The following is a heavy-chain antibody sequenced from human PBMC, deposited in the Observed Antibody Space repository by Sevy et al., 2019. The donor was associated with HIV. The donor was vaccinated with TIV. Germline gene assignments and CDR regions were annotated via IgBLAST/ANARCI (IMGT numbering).Heavy chain of an antibody. V-gene: IGHV3-49*03. CDR1: GFTFGDFA. CDR2: IRSKAYGGTS. CDR3: TRGHRRSGYDPFFFYYMDV. Sequence: GGSLRLSCTASGFTFGDFAMSWFRQAPGKGLEWVGFIRSKAYGGTSEYAGSVKGRFTISRDDSKSIAYLQMNSLKIEDTAVYYCTRGHRRSGYDPFFFYYMDVWGRGTTVTVSS. J-gene: IGHJ6*03. D-gene: IGHD3-3*01.